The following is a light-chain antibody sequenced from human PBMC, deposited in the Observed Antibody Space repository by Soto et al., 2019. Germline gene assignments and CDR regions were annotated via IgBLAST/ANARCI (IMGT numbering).Light chain of an antibody. CDR2: DAS. V-gene: IGKV1D-13*01. J-gene: IGKJ4*01. Sequence: AIQLTQSPSSLSASVGDRVTITCRASQGISSALAWYQQKPGKAPKLLIYDASSLESGVPSRFSGSGSGTDFTLPISSLQPEDFATYYCKQLNNHPLTLGGGPRVEIK. CDR1: QGISSA. CDR3: KQLNNHPLT.